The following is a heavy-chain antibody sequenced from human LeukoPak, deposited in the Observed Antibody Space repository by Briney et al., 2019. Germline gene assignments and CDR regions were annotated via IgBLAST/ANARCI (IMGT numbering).Heavy chain of an antibody. CDR3: AKVKNWNYNYFDY. CDR2: LSATGGSA. CDR1: GFIFDNFG. J-gene: IGHJ4*02. Sequence: GGSLRLSCAASGFIFDNFGMSWVRQAPGKGLEWVSALSATGGSAYYAASAQGRFTTSRDNSKNTLYLQMNSLRAEDTAVYYCAKVKNWNYNYFDYWGQGTLVTVSS. D-gene: IGHD1-7*01. V-gene: IGHV3-23*01.